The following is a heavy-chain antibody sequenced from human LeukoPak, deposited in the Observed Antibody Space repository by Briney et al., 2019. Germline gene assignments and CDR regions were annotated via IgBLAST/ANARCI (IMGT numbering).Heavy chain of an antibody. D-gene: IGHD2-15*01. CDR3: AKEMGFCSGGSCYRWFDS. Sequence: RRSLSLSCAASGFTSSSYEINSVREAPGQGPGGLSYISTSSITKYYADSVKGRFTISRDDAKNSLSLQMNSLRADDTAVYYCAKEMGFCSGGSCYRWFDSWGQGTLVTVSS. J-gene: IGHJ5*01. CDR1: GFTSSSYE. CDR2: ISTSSITK. V-gene: IGHV3-48*01.